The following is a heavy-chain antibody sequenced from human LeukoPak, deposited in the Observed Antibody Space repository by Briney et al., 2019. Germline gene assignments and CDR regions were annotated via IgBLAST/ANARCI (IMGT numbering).Heavy chain of an antibody. V-gene: IGHV3-30*18. D-gene: IGHD2-15*01. J-gene: IGHJ4*02. Sequence: PGGSLRLSCAASGFTFSSYGMHWVRQAPGKGLEWVAVISYDGSNKYYADSVKGRFTISRDNSKNTLYLQMNSLRAEDTAVYYCAKEGGLPSIVVVVAATYYFDYWGQGTLVTVSS. CDR1: GFTFSSYG. CDR2: ISYDGSNK. CDR3: AKEGGLPSIVVVVAATYYFDY.